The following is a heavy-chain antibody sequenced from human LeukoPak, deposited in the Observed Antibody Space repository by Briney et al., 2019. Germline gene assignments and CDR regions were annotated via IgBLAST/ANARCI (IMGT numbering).Heavy chain of an antibody. Sequence: PSETPSLTCTVSGGSISSSSYYWGWIRQPPGKGLEWIGSIYYSGSTYYNPSLKSRVTISVDTSKNQFSLKLSSVTAADTAVYYCARGIVADNNRPFDFWGQGILVTVSS. CDR3: ARGIVADNNRPFDF. D-gene: IGHD6-13*01. CDR1: GGSISSSSYY. J-gene: IGHJ4*02. V-gene: IGHV4-39*07. CDR2: IYYSGST.